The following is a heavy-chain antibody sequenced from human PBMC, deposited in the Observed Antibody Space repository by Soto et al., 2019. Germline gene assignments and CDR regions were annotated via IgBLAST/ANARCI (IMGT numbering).Heavy chain of an antibody. CDR3: ARDRGYSYYYDSSGSTWFDP. D-gene: IGHD3-22*01. CDR2: IDQSGST. V-gene: IGHV4-34*01. Sequence: SETLSLTCTVYGGSFSAYYWSWIRQPPGKGLEWIGEIDQSGSTNYNPSLKSRVTISVDRSKNQFSLKLSSVTAADTAVYYCARDRGYSYYYDSSGSTWFDPWGQGTLVTVSS. J-gene: IGHJ5*02. CDR1: GGSFSAYY.